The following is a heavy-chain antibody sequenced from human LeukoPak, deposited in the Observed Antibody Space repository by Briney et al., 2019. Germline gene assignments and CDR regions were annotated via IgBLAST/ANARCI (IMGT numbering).Heavy chain of an antibody. CDR1: GGSISSYY. V-gene: IGHV4-4*07. D-gene: IGHD3-10*01. J-gene: IGHJ4*02. CDR2: IYTSGST. Sequence: KPSVTLSLTCTVSGGSISSYYWSWIRQPAGKGREWIGCIYTSGSTNYNPSLKSRVTMSVDTSKNQFSLKLSSVTAADTAVYYCARTTMVRSRGNRYYFDYWGQGTLVTVSS. CDR3: ARTTMVRSRGNRYYFDY.